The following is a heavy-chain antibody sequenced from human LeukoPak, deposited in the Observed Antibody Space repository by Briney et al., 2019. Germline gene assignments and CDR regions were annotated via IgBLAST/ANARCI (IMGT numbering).Heavy chain of an antibody. Sequence: GGSLRLSCAASGFNFGSYSMTWVRQAPGKGLEWVSVMSADSATTFYADSVKGRFTISRDNAKNTVFLQMSNLRAEDTALYYCARKSASGNYPLDYWGQGTLVTVSS. CDR3: ARKSASGNYPLDY. CDR1: GFNFGSYS. V-gene: IGHV3-23*01. J-gene: IGHJ4*02. D-gene: IGHD3-10*01. CDR2: MSADSATT.